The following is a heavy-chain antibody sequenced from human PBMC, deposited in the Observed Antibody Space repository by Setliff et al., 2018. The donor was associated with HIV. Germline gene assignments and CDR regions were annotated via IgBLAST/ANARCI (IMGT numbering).Heavy chain of an antibody. CDR2: ISHTGNI. V-gene: IGHV4-34*01. D-gene: IGHD7-27*01. CDR3: ARDRQFGRAWGFDY. CDR1: GGSLRGYY. J-gene: IGHJ4*02. Sequence: SETLSLTCAVYGGSLRGYYWSWVRQSPLKGLEWIGEISHTGNIHYNPSLRSRVTISLDKSKNQISLNLDSVTAADTAVYYCARDRQFGRAWGFDYWGQGRPVTVSS.